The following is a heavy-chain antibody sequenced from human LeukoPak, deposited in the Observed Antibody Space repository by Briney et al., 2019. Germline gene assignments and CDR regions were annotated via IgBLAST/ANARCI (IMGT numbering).Heavy chain of an antibody. CDR2: ISAYNGNT. D-gene: IGHD6-13*01. V-gene: IGHV1-18*04. J-gene: IGHJ4*02. Sequence: ASVKVSCKASAYTFTTHYMHWVRQAPGQGLEWMGWISAYNGNTNYAQKLQGRVTMTTDTSTSTAYMELRSLRSDDTAVYYCAREGGYSRYYFDYWGQGTLVTVSS. CDR1: AYTFTTHY. CDR3: AREGGYSRYYFDY.